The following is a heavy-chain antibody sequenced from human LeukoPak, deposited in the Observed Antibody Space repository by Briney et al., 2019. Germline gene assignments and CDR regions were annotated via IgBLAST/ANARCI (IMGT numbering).Heavy chain of an antibody. CDR3: ARGKPLLRLFDP. J-gene: IGHJ5*02. CDR2: INHSGST. D-gene: IGHD3-16*01. CDR1: GGSFSGYY. V-gene: IGHV4-34*01. Sequence: SETLSLTCAVYGGSFSGYYWSWIRQPPGKGLEWIGEINHSGSTNYNPSLKSQVAISVDTSKNQFSLKLSSVTAADTAVYYCARGKPLLRLFDPWGQGTLVTVSS.